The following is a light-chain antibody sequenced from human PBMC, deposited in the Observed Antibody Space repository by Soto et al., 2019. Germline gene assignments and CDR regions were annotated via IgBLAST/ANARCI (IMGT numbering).Light chain of an antibody. CDR2: DAS. CDR1: QSVSGN. Sequence: EIVMTQSPATLSVSPGERVTLSCRASQSVSGNLVWYHQKPGQAPRLLIYDASTRATGIPARYSGSGSGTEFNFTISSLQSEDFAVYFCQQYNKWPRTFGQGTKVDIK. J-gene: IGKJ1*01. V-gene: IGKV3-15*01. CDR3: QQYNKWPRT.